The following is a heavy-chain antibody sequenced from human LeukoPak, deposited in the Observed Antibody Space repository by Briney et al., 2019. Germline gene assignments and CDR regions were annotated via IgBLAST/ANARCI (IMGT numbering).Heavy chain of an antibody. J-gene: IGHJ6*03. CDR3: ARSRSVYYYYYYMDV. V-gene: IGHV4-61*02. Sequence: SQTLSLTCTVFGGSISSGSYYWSWIRQPAGKGLEWIGRIYTSGSTNYNPSLKSRVTISVDTSKNQFSLKLSSVTAADTAVYYCARSRSVYYYYYYMDVWGKGTTVTVSS. CDR1: GGSISSGSYY. CDR2: IYTSGST.